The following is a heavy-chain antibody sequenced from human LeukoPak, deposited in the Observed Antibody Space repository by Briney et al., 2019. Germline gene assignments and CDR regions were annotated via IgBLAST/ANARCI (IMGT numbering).Heavy chain of an antibody. CDR1: GFSFSSDA. V-gene: IGHV3-23*01. D-gene: IGHD3-22*01. Sequence: GGSLRLSCAASGFSFSSDAMSWVRQSPGKGLEWVSAISGRGVNIYNADSVKGRFTISRDISRTTLYLQMNSLRAEDTAVYYCAKESFYYDTTGYKAYYFDYWGQGTLVTVSS. CDR2: ISGRGVNI. J-gene: IGHJ4*02. CDR3: AKESFYYDTTGYKAYYFDY.